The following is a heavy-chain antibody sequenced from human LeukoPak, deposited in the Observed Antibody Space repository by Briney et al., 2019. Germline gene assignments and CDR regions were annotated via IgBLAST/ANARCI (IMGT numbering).Heavy chain of an antibody. J-gene: IGHJ4*02. CDR1: GFTFSSYA. CDR2: ISGSGGST. V-gene: IGHV3-23*01. D-gene: IGHD3-22*01. Sequence: PGGSLRLSCAASGFTFSSYAMSWVRQAPGKGLEWVSAISGSGGSTYYADSVKGRFTISRDNSKNTLYLQMNSLRAEDTAVYYCAKDRSRGLVVVINHFDYWGQGTLVTVSS. CDR3: AKDRSRGLVVVINHFDY.